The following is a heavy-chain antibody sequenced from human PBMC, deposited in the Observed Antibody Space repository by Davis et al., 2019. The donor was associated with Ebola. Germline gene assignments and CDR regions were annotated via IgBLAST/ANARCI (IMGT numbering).Heavy chain of an antibody. V-gene: IGHV7-4-1*02. CDR3: ATLPLI. J-gene: IGHJ3*02. Sequence: ASVKVSCKASGYTFTSYDINWVRQAPGQGLEWMGWINTNTGKARYAKGFTGRFVFSLDTSVTTAYLQISGLKAEDTAVYYCATLPLIWGQGTLVTVTS. CDR2: INTNTGKA. CDR1: GYTFTSYD.